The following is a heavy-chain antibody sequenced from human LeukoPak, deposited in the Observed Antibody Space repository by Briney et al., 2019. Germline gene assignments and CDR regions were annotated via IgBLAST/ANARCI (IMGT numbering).Heavy chain of an antibody. J-gene: IGHJ4*02. CDR1: GGTFSSYA. CDR3: ASADYGRTREDY. D-gene: IGHD4-17*01. V-gene: IGHV1-69*13. Sequence: ASVKVSCKASGGTFSSYAISWVRQAPGQGLEWMGGIIPIFGTANYAQKFQDRVTITADESTSTAYMELSSLRSEDTAVYYCASADYGRTREDYWGQGTLVTVSS. CDR2: IIPIFGTA.